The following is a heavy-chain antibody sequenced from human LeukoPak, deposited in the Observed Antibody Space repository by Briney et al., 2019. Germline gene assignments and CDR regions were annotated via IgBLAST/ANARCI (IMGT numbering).Heavy chain of an antibody. Sequence: PGGSLRLSCAASGFTFSSYAMTWVRQAPGKGLEWVSTITGSSSSTSYADSVKGRFAISRDNSKNTLYLQMNSLRAEDTAVYYCAKDFQIFGVAEDAFDIWGQGTMVTVSS. CDR1: GFTFSSYA. V-gene: IGHV3-23*01. D-gene: IGHD3-3*01. CDR3: AKDFQIFGVAEDAFDI. CDR2: ITGSSSST. J-gene: IGHJ3*02.